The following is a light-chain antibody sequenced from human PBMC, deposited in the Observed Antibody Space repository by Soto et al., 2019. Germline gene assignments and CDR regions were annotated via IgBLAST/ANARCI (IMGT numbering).Light chain of an antibody. CDR2: GVS. CDR3: SSYTSSSTLGV. J-gene: IGLJ3*02. Sequence: QSALTQPASVSGSPGQSITISCTGTSSDVGGYNYVSWYQHHPGKAPKLMIYGVSNRPSGVSNRFSGSKPGNTASLTISGLQAEDEADYHCSSYTSSSTLGVFGGGTKLTVL. V-gene: IGLV2-14*03. CDR1: SSDVGGYNY.